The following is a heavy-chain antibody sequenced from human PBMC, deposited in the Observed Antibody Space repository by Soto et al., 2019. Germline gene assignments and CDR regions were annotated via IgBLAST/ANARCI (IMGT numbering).Heavy chain of an antibody. Sequence: SETLSLTCTVSGGSVSSGSYYWSWIRQPPGKGPEWIGYIYYSGSTNYNPSLKSRVTISVDTSKNQFSLKLSSVTAADTAVYYCALLSYSSSWYYFDYWGQGTLVTVSS. CDR3: ALLSYSSSWYYFDY. J-gene: IGHJ4*02. D-gene: IGHD6-13*01. V-gene: IGHV4-61*01. CDR1: GGSVSSGSYY. CDR2: IYYSGST.